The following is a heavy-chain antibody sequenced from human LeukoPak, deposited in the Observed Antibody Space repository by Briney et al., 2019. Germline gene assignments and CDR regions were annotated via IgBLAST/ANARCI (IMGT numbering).Heavy chain of an antibody. D-gene: IGHD3-3*01. CDR1: GFTFSSYA. Sequence: PGGSLRLSCAASGFTFSSYAMSWVRQAPGKGLEWVSDISNSGGSTYYADSVKGRFTISRDNSKNRLYLQMNSLRVEDTAVYYCAKSIVRSGYYDFWGQGTLVTVSS. V-gene: IGHV3-23*01. CDR3: AKSIVRSGYYDF. J-gene: IGHJ4*02. CDR2: ISNSGGST.